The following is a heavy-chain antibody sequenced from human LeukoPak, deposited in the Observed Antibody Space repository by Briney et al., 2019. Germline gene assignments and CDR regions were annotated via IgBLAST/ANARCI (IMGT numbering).Heavy chain of an antibody. D-gene: IGHD6-6*01. V-gene: IGHV4-59*01. CDR3: ARGGAARLHFQN. CDR2: IYHSGST. Sequence: SETLSLTCTVSGGSISTYYWNWFRQPPGKGLEWIGYIYHSGSTNYNPSLQSRVTISVDTSKNQFSLNLNSVTAADTAVYYCARGGAARLHFQNWGQGTLVTVSS. CDR1: GGSISTYY. J-gene: IGHJ1*01.